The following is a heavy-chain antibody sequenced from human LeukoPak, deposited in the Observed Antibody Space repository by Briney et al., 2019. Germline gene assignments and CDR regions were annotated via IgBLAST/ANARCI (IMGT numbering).Heavy chain of an antibody. CDR1: GGTFSSYA. V-gene: IGHV1-69*13. D-gene: IGHD6-19*01. Sequence: SVKASCKASGGTFSSYAISWVRQAPGQGLEWMGGIIPIFGTANYAQKFQGRVTITADESTSTAYMELSSLRSEDTAVCYCAREKAVAGVIDWGQGTLVTVSS. J-gene: IGHJ4*02. CDR3: AREKAVAGVID. CDR2: IIPIFGTA.